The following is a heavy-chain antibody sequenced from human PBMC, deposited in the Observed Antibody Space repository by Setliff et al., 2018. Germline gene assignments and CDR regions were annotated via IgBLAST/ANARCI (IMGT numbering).Heavy chain of an antibody. CDR3: ARHASPYSSGWYSMAAWFDP. J-gene: IGHJ5*02. CDR1: GDSISSGSYY. Sequence: SETLSLTCTVSGDSISSGSYYWTWIRQPAGKGLEWIGHFHTGGSTNYNRSLRSRVSISVDTSKNQFSLKLSSVTAADTAVYHCARHASPYSSGWYSMAAWFDPWGQGTLVTVSS. CDR2: FHTGGST. V-gene: IGHV4-61*09. D-gene: IGHD6-19*01.